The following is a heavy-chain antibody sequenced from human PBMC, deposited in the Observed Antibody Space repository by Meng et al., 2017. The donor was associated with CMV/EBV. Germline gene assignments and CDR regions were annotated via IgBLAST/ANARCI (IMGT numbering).Heavy chain of an antibody. CDR1: GFTFSSYG. Sequence: GGSLRLSCAASGFTFSSYGMHWVRQAPGKGLEWVAVIWYDGSNKYYADSVKGRFTISRDDSKNTLYLQMNSLRAEATAVYYCAKGSRLPDGIYYYGMDVWGQGTTVTVSS. V-gene: IGHV3-33*06. CDR2: IWYDGSNK. D-gene: IGHD2-2*01. J-gene: IGHJ6*02. CDR3: AKGSRLPDGIYYYGMDV.